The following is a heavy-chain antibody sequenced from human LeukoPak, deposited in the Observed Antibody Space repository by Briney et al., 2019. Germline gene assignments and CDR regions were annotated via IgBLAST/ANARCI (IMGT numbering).Heavy chain of an antibody. Sequence: ASVKVSCKASGGTFSSYAISWVRQAPGQGLEWMGRIIPILGIANYARKFQGRVTITADKSTSTAYMELSSLRSEDTAVYYCARGYCSSTSCVYGMDVWGQGTTVTVSS. CDR3: ARGYCSSTSCVYGMDV. J-gene: IGHJ6*02. V-gene: IGHV1-69*04. CDR1: GGTFSSYA. CDR2: IIPILGIA. D-gene: IGHD2-2*01.